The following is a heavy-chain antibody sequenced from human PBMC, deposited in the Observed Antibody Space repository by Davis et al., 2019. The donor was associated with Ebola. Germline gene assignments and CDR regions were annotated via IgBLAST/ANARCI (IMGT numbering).Heavy chain of an antibody. CDR1: GFTFSSYW. CDR2: IKQDGSEK. D-gene: IGHD3-16*02. Sequence: PGGSLRLSCAASGFTFSSYWMSWVRQAPGKGLEWVANIKQDGSEKYYVDSVKGRFTISRDNAKNSLYLQMNSLRAEDTAVYYCARGFHYDYIWGSYRPVDGMDVWGQGTTVTVSS. CDR3: ARGFHYDYIWGSYRPVDGMDV. J-gene: IGHJ6*02. V-gene: IGHV3-7*01.